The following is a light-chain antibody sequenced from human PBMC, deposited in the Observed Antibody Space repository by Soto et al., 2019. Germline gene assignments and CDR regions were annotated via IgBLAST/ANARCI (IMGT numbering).Light chain of an antibody. Sequence: EIVMMQSPATLSVSPGERATLSCRASQSVSSNLAWYQQKPGQAPRLLIYDASTRATGIPARFSGSGSGTEFTLTISSLQSEDFAVYYCQQYNNWPLTFGGGTKLEIK. CDR3: QQYNNWPLT. J-gene: IGKJ4*01. V-gene: IGKV3-15*01. CDR2: DAS. CDR1: QSVSSN.